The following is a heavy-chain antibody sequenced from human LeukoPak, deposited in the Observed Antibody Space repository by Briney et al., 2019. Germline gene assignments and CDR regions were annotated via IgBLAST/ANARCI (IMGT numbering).Heavy chain of an antibody. D-gene: IGHD3-10*01. CDR2: ISGNGGST. V-gene: IGHV3-43*02. J-gene: IGHJ6*03. CDR3: VKGVPYGSGSYYNPNYYYYMDV. CDR1: GFTFDTYA. Sequence: QPGGSLRLSCAASGFTFDTYAMYWVRQAPGKGLEWVSLISGNGGSTYYADSVKGRFTIPRDNSKNSLSLQMNSLRTEDTALYYCVKGVPYGSGSYYNPNYYYYMDVWGKGPRSPSP.